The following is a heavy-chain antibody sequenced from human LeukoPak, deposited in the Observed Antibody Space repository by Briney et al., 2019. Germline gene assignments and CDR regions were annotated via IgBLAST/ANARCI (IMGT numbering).Heavy chain of an antibody. Sequence: SETLSLTCTVSGGSISSYYWSWIRQPPGKGLEWIGYVYYSGSSNYNPSLKSRVTISVDTSKNQFSLKLSSVTAADTAVYYCARHYDSSGYWYYFDYWGQGALVTVSS. J-gene: IGHJ4*02. V-gene: IGHV4-59*08. CDR2: VYYSGSS. CDR1: GGSISSYY. D-gene: IGHD3-22*01. CDR3: ARHYDSSGYWYYFDY.